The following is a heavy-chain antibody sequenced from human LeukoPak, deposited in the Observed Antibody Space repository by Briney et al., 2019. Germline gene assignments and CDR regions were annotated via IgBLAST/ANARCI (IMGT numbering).Heavy chain of an antibody. Sequence: GGSLRLSCAASGFTFSGSAMHWVRQASGKGLEWVGRIRSKANSYTTTYATSVKGRFTISRDDSKNTAYLQMNSLKTEDTAVYYCTREVVIFYYYYMDVWGTGTTVTVSS. D-gene: IGHD3-22*01. CDR3: TREVVIFYYYYMDV. V-gene: IGHV3-73*01. CDR1: GFTFSGSA. J-gene: IGHJ6*03. CDR2: IRSKANSYTT.